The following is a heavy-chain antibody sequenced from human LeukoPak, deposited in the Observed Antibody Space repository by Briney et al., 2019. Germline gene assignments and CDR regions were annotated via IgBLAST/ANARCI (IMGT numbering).Heavy chain of an antibody. CDR3: ARDGTYYYDSSGYYAEYFQH. V-gene: IGHV3-33*01. Sequence: GRSLRLSCAASGFTFSTYGMHWVRQAPGKALEWVAVIWYDGSNKYYADSVKGRFTISRDNSKNTLYLQMNSLRAEDKAVYYCARDGTYYYDSSGYYAEYFQHWGQGTMVTVSS. D-gene: IGHD3-22*01. CDR2: IWYDGSNK. J-gene: IGHJ1*01. CDR1: GFTFSTYG.